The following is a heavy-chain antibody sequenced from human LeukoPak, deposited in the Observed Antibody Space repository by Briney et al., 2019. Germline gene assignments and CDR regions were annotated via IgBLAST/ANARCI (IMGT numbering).Heavy chain of an antibody. Sequence: GGSLRLSCAASGFTFSSYGMHWVRQAPGKGLEWVAFIRYDGSNKYYADSVKGRFTISRDNSKNTLYLQMNSLRAEDTAVYYCAKEHRTMMTTVTTGAFDIWGQGTMVTVSS. V-gene: IGHV3-30*02. CDR3: AKEHRTMMTTVTTGAFDI. D-gene: IGHD4-11*01. CDR1: GFTFSSYG. CDR2: IRYDGSNK. J-gene: IGHJ3*02.